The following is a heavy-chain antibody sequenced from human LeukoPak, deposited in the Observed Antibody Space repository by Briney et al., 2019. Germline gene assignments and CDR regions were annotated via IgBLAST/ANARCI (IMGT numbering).Heavy chain of an antibody. CDR1: GYTFTRYD. V-gene: IGHV1-46*01. J-gene: IGHJ4*02. CDR3: ARDPSAGDY. Sequence: ASVKVSCKASGYTFTRYDMHWVRQAPGQGLEWMGIINPSGGSTSYAQKFQGRVTMTRDTSISTAYMELSRLRSDDTAVYYCARDPSAGDYWGQGTLVTVSS. CDR2: INPSGGST. D-gene: IGHD3-10*01.